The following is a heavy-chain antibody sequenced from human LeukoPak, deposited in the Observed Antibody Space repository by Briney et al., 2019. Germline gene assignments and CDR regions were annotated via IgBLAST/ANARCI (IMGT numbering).Heavy chain of an antibody. D-gene: IGHD2-2*01. CDR3: AKDPTRIAYCSSTSCHQPD. J-gene: IGHJ4*02. CDR1: GFSFSTYG. V-gene: IGHV3-23*01. Sequence: GGSLRLSCVGSGFSFSTYGMTWVRQAPGKGLEWVSSVSSSGETTYYADSVKGRFTISRDNSKSTLYLQMNSLRAEDTAVYYCAKDPTRIAYCSSTSCHQPDWGQGTLVTVSS. CDR2: VSSSGETT.